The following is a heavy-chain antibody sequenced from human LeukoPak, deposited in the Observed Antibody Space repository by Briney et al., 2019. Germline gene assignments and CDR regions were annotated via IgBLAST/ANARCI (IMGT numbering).Heavy chain of an antibody. D-gene: IGHD3-9*01. CDR2: ISSSGSTI. CDR1: GFTFSDYY. Sequence: PGGSLRLSCAASGFTFSDYYMSWIRHAPGKGLEWVSYISSSGSTIYYADSVKGRFTISRDNAKNSLYLQMNSLRAEDTAVYYCARIVLRYFDWLLETPMSYFDYWGQGTLVTVSS. CDR3: ARIVLRYFDWLLETPMSYFDY. J-gene: IGHJ4*02. V-gene: IGHV3-11*04.